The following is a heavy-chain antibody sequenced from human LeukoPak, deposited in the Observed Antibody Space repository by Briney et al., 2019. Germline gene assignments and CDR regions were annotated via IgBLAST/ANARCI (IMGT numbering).Heavy chain of an antibody. CDR1: GFTFSSYG. D-gene: IGHD6-6*01. V-gene: IGHV3-30*02. Sequence: GGSLRLSCAASGFTFSSYGMHWVRQAPGKGLEWVAFIRYDGSNKYYADSVKSRFTISRDNSKNTLYLQMNSLRAEDTAVYYCAKELLSSSSAFDYWGQGTLVTVSS. CDR2: IRYDGSNK. CDR3: AKELLSSSSAFDY. J-gene: IGHJ4*02.